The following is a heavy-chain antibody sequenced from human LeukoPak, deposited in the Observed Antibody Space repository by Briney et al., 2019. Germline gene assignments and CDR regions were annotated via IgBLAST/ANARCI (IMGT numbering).Heavy chain of an antibody. D-gene: IGHD6-19*01. CDR1: GFTFSSYG. CDR3: AKEESQWLVTSSFDY. V-gene: IGHV3-30*18. J-gene: IGHJ4*02. Sequence: TGGSLRLSCAASGFTFSSYGMHWVRQAPGKGLEWVAVISYDGSNKYYADSVKGRFTISRDNSKNTLYLQMNSLRAEDTAVYYCAKEESQWLVTSSFDYWGQGTLVTVSS. CDR2: ISYDGSNK.